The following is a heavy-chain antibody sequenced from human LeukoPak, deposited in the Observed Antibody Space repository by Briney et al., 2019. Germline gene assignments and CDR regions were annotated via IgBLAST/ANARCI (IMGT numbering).Heavy chain of an antibody. D-gene: IGHD6-13*01. CDR3: ARVAPIYSSSLYYLDS. CDR2: IWYDGSNK. CDR1: GFTSTGLV. Sequence: GGSLRLSCAASGFTSTGLVMHWGREAPGKGLDWVAAIWYDGSNKYYGDAVKGRFTISRDNSKNTLYLQMNSLRAEDTAVYYCARVAPIYSSSLYYLDSWGQGTLVTVSS. V-gene: IGHV3-33*01. J-gene: IGHJ4*02.